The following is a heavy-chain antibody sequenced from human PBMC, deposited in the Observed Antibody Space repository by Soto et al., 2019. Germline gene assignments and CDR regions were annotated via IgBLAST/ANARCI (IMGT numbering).Heavy chain of an antibody. V-gene: IGHV3-23*01. CDR1: GFTFSSYA. J-gene: IGHJ4*02. CDR2: VSDSGVST. Sequence: PGGSLRLSCAASGFTFSSYAISWVRQAPGKGLEWVSGVSDSGVSTYYADSVKGRFTVSRDRSENTVYLQMNSLRAEDTAVYYCAKGISQPNDYWGQGTLVTVSS. D-gene: IGHD3-3*02. CDR3: AKGISQPNDY.